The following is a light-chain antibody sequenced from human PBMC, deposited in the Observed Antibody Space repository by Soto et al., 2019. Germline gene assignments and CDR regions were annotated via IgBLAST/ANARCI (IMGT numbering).Light chain of an antibody. CDR2: EVS. CDR1: SSDVGGYNY. CDR3: SSYAGSNNV. Sequence: QSALTQPPSASGSPGQSVTISCTGTSSDVGGYNYVSWYKQHPGKAPKLMIYEVSKRPSGVPDRFSGSKSGNTASLTVSGLPAEDEADYYCSSYAGSNNVFGTGTKLTVL. J-gene: IGLJ1*01. V-gene: IGLV2-8*01.